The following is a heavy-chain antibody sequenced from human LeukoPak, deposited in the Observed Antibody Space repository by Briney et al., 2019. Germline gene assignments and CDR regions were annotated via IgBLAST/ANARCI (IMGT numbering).Heavy chain of an antibody. J-gene: IGHJ4*02. V-gene: IGHV3-66*01. Sequence: PGGSLRLSGAASGFTVSSNYMSWVRQAPGKGLEWVSIIYSGGSTYYADSVKGRFTISRDNSKNTLYLQMNSLRAEDTAVYYCARGSSTGYSFDYWGQGTLVTVSS. CDR3: ARGSSTGYSFDY. D-gene: IGHD6-6*01. CDR2: IYSGGST. CDR1: GFTVSSNY.